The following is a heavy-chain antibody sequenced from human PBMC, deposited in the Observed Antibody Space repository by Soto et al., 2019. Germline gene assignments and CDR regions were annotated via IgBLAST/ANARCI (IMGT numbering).Heavy chain of an antibody. J-gene: IGHJ5*02. Sequence: GGSLRLSCAASGFTLSSYGMHWVRQAPGKGLEWVAVIWYDGSNKYYADSVKGRFTISRDNSKNTLYLQMNSLRAEDTAVYYCARGVRDCSGGSCEGWFDPWGQGTLVTVSS. D-gene: IGHD2-15*01. CDR3: ARGVRDCSGGSCEGWFDP. V-gene: IGHV3-33*01. CDR2: IWYDGSNK. CDR1: GFTLSSYG.